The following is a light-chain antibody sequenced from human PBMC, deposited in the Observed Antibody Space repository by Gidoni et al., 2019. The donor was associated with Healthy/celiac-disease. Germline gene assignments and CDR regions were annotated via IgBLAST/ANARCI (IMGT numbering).Light chain of an antibody. Sequence: DIVLTQSPGTLSLSPGERATLSCTASQSVSDSYLAWYQQKPGQAPRLLIYGASSRATGIPDRFRGSGSGTDFTLTISRLEPEDFAVYYCQQYGDSKTFGQGTKVEIK. J-gene: IGKJ1*01. CDR2: GAS. CDR3: QQYGDSKT. CDR1: QSVSDSY. V-gene: IGKV3-20*01.